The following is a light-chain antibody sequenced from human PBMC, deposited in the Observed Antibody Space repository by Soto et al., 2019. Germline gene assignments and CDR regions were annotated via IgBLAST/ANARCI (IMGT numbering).Light chain of an antibody. CDR2: GTS. V-gene: IGKV3-20*01. CDR3: HQYGSSRNT. Sequence: EIVLTQSPGTLSLSPGERATLSCRAIQSVSSSYLAWYQQKPGQAPRLLIYGTSSRATGIPDRFSGSGSGTDFTLTISRLEPEDFAVYYCHQYGSSRNTFGQGTKLEIK. J-gene: IGKJ2*01. CDR1: QSVSSSY.